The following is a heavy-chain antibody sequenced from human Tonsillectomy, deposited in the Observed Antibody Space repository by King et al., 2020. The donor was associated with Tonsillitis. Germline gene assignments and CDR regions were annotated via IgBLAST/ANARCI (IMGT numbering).Heavy chain of an antibody. Sequence: VQLVESGGGLVQAGGSLRLACAASGFTFTRYWFHWVRPAPGKGLVWVSRINSDGGDTIYADSVKGRFTSSRDNAKNTLYLQMNSLRAEDTAVYFCARGGFNHAFDIWGQGTMVTVSS. J-gene: IGHJ3*02. CDR2: INSDGGDT. D-gene: IGHD3-22*01. V-gene: IGHV3-74*01. CDR1: GFTFTRYW. CDR3: ARGGFNHAFDI.